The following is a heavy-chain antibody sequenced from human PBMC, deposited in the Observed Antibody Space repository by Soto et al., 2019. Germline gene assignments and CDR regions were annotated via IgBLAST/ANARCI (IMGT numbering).Heavy chain of an antibody. V-gene: IGHV3-30*03. CDR1: EFTFSNYA. Sequence: PGGSLRLSCAASEFTFSNYAMHWVRQAPGKGLQWLAVISYGGNNKYYADSVEGRFTISRDNSKNTVYLQMNSLRLEDTAVYYCARGPSYSDSYFDHWGQGTLVTVSS. J-gene: IGHJ4*02. CDR3: ARGPSYSDSYFDH. CDR2: ISYGGNNK. D-gene: IGHD4-17*01.